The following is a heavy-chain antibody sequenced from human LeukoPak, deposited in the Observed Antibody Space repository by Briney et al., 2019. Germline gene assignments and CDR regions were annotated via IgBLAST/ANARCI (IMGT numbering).Heavy chain of an antibody. V-gene: IGHV4-38-2*02. CDR3: ARVLHAPYLIDS. J-gene: IGHJ4*02. Sequence: SETLSLTCTVSDSSITSTYYWAWFRQPPGKGLEWIATVFRLQTVRTFNNPSLESRVTMSLDPSQSQFSLNLTSVLAADTALYFCARVLHAPYLIDSWGQGTLVTVSS. D-gene: IGHD2-8*01. CDR2: VFRLQTVRT. CDR1: DSSITSTYY.